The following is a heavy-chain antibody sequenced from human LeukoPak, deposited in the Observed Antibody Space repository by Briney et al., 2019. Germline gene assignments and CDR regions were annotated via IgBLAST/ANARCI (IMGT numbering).Heavy chain of an antibody. J-gene: IGHJ4*02. CDR2: ISGSGSNI. D-gene: IGHD3-10*01. Sequence: GGSLRLSCVASGFSFSSYEMNWVRQAPGKGLEWVSYISGSGSNIYYADSVKGRFTISRDNAKNSLYMQMNTQRAKDTAIYYCAKAGYGSGRSSFDQWGQGTLVTVSS. CDR1: GFSFSSYE. CDR3: AKAGYGSGRSSFDQ. V-gene: IGHV3-48*03.